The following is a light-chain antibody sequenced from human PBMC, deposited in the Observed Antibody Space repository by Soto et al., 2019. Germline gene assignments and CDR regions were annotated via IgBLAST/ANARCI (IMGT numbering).Light chain of an antibody. J-gene: IGKJ1*01. Sequence: EIVLTQSPGTLSLSPGERATLSCRASQSVSSSFLAWYQQKPGQAPRLLIYGASSRATGIPDRFSGSGSGTDLNLTISRLEPEDFAVYYCQQYDTSPWTFGQGTKGEMK. CDR2: GAS. CDR3: QQYDTSPWT. V-gene: IGKV3-20*01. CDR1: QSVSSSF.